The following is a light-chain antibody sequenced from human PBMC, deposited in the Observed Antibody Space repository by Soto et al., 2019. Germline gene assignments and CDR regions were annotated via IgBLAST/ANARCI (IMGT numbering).Light chain of an antibody. J-gene: IGLJ2*01. V-gene: IGLV2-8*01. Sequence: QSALTQPPSASGSPGQSVTISCTGTSSDVGGYNDVSWYQQHPGKAPKLMIYEVSKRPSGVPDRFSGSKSGNTASLTVSGLQAEDEADYYCSSYAGRNNYVVFGGGTKVTVL. CDR2: EVS. CDR3: SSYAGRNNYVV. CDR1: SSDVGGYND.